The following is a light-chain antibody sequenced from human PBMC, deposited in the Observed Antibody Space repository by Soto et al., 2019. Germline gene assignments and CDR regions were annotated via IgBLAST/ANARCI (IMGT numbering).Light chain of an antibody. CDR2: NAS. J-gene: IGKJ1*01. Sequence: DIQMTQSPSPLSASVEDRVTITCRASQSIISWLAWYQQKQGKPPMLLIYNASSLESGVPSSLRGSGSGTVFNLTISSLQPDDFATYYCQQYNTYPWTFGQGTKVDIK. CDR3: QQYNTYPWT. CDR1: QSIISW. V-gene: IGKV1-5*01.